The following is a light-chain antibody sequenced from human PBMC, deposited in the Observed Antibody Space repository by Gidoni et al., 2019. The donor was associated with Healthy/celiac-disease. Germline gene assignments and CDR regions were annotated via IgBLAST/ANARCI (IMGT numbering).Light chain of an antibody. J-gene: IGLJ1*01. CDR3: QAWDSSTFG. CDR1: KLGDKY. V-gene: IGLV3-1*01. Sequence: SYELTQPHSVSVSPGQTASITCSGDKLGDKYACWYQQKPGQSPVLVIYQDSKRPSGIPERFSGSNSGNTATLTISGTQAMDEADYYCQAWDSSTFGFGTGTKVTVL. CDR2: QDS.